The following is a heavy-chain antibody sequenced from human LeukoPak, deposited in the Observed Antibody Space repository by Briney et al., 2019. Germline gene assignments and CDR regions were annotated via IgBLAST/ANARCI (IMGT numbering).Heavy chain of an antibody. J-gene: IGHJ4*02. Sequence: ASVKVSCKASGYTFTSYAMHWVRQAPGQRLEWMGWINAGNGNTKYSQKFQGRVTITRDTSASTAYMELSSLRSEDTAVYYCARDGGYCSSTSCYSFDYWSQGTLVTVSS. CDR2: INAGNGNT. V-gene: IGHV1-3*01. D-gene: IGHD2-2*01. CDR1: GYTFTSYA. CDR3: ARDGGYCSSTSCYSFDY.